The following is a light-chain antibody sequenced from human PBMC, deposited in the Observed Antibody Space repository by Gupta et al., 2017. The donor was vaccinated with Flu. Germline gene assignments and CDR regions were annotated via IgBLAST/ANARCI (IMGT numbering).Light chain of an antibody. J-gene: IGLJ2*01. Sequence: QSVLTQPPSVSGAPGQRATIPCTGSSSNIGAGYDVHWYQQLPGTAPKLLIYGNSNRPSGVPDRFSGSKSGTSASLAITGLQAEDDADYYCQSYDSSLSGVVFGGGTKLTVL. CDR1: SSNIGAGYD. CDR2: GNS. V-gene: IGLV1-40*01. CDR3: QSYDSSLSGVV.